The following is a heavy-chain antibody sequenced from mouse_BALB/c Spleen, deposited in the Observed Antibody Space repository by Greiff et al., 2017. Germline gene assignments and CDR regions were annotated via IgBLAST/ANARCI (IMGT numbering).Heavy chain of an antibody. D-gene: IGHD2-3*01. CDR3: ARGRNDGYSYYFDY. J-gene: IGHJ2*01. V-gene: IGHV7-3*02. CDR2: IRNKANGYTT. Sequence: EVKLVESGGGLVQPGGSLRLSCATSGFTFTDYYMSWVRQPPGKALEWLGFIRNKANGYTTEYSASVKGRFTISRDNSQSILYLQMNTLRAEDSATYYCARGRNDGYSYYFDYWGQGTTLTVSS. CDR1: GFTFTDYY.